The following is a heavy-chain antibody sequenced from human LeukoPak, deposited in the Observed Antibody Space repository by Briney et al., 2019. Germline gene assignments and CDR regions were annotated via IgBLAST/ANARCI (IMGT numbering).Heavy chain of an antibody. J-gene: IGHJ5*02. V-gene: IGHV4-59*01. CDR3: ARGFGGYAYYNYFDP. Sequence: SETLSLTCTASGGAISSYYWSWIRQPPRQGLEWIGYIHYSGSTNYNPSLKSRVTISGDTSKNQFSLKLTSVTAADTAVYYCARGFGGYAYYNYFDPWGQGTLVTVSS. CDR2: IHYSGST. CDR1: GGAISSYY. D-gene: IGHD5-24*01.